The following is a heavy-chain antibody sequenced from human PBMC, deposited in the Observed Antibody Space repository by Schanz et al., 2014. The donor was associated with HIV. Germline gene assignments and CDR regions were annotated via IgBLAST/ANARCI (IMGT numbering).Heavy chain of an antibody. V-gene: IGHV3-33*08. D-gene: IGHD5-12*01. Sequence: VQLLESGGGLVQPGRSLRLSCAGSGLTFSSYGMHWVRQAPGKGLEWVAVIWYDGSNKYYADSVKGRFTISRDNSKNTLYLQMNSLRAEDTAVYYCARGDGGYWYYFDYWGQGTLVTVSS. CDR1: GLTFSSYG. CDR3: ARGDGGYWYYFDY. CDR2: IWYDGSNK. J-gene: IGHJ4*02.